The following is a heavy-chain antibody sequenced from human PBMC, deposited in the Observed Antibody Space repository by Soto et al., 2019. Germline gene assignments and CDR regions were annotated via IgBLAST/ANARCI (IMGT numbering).Heavy chain of an antibody. CDR1: GYTFTNYD. D-gene: IGHD6-19*01. J-gene: IGHJ1*01. V-gene: IGHV1-8*01. Sequence: QVQLVQSGAEVKKPGASVKVSCKASGYTFTNYDIHWVRQATGQGLECMGWMNPNSGNTGYAQKFQGRVTMTRNTSISTAYMELSSLGSEDTAIYFCAKTLSSSGWYSINSFQHWGQGSLVTVSS. CDR3: AKTLSSSGWYSINSFQH. CDR2: MNPNSGNT.